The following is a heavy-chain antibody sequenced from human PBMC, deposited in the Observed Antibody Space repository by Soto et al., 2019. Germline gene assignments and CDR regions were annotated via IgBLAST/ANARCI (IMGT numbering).Heavy chain of an antibody. CDR2: ISGSGGST. D-gene: IGHD2-2*01. CDR1: GFAFSSYA. J-gene: IGHJ4*02. V-gene: IGHV3-23*01. CDR3: AKNLQPSIVVVPTALDY. Sequence: GGSLRLSCAASGFAFSSYAMSWVRQAPGKGLEWVSVISGSGGSTYYADSVKGRFTISRDNSKNTLYLQMNSLRADDTAVYYCAKNLQPSIVVVPTALDYWGQGTLVTVSS.